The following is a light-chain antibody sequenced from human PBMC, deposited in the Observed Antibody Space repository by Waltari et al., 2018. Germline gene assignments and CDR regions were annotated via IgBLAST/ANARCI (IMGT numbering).Light chain of an antibody. V-gene: IGLV2-18*02. CDR3: SSSTSSITWW. CDR1: SSDVGNYNH. Sequence: QSALTQPPSVSGSPGQSVTISCTGTSSDVGNYNHVSWYQQSPGTAPKLIIYEVTNRPSGGPARFSGSKSGTTASLTISGLQAEDESDYYCSSSTSSITWWFGGGTKLTVL. CDR2: EVT. J-gene: IGLJ3*02.